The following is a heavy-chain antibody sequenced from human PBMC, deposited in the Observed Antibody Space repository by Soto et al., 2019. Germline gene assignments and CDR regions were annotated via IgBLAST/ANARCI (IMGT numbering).Heavy chain of an antibody. D-gene: IGHD2-2*01. V-gene: IGHV1-2*02. CDR2: INPNSGDK. Sequence: QGHLVQSGAEVKRPGASVKVSCKASGYTFTGYYMHWVRQVPGQGLEWMGWINPNSGDKDYAQKFKGRVTLTREKSISTAYMELSSLKSDDTAVYYCARVGYCSDTRCYYGQDYYFFYGMDVWGQGTTVTVS. J-gene: IGHJ6*02. CDR3: ARVGYCSDTRCYYGQDYYFFYGMDV. CDR1: GYTFTGYY.